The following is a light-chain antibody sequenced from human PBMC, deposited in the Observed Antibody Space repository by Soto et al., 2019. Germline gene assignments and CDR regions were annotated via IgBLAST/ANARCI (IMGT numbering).Light chain of an antibody. J-gene: IGLJ2*01. V-gene: IGLV4-69*01. CDR2: LNSDGSH. Sequence: QPVLTQSPSASASLGASVKLTCTLSSGHSSYAIAWHQQQPEKGPRYLMKLNSDGSHSKGDGIPDRFSGSSSGAARYLTISSLQSEHESDYYCQTWGTGIVVFGGGTKVTVL. CDR1: SGHSSYA. CDR3: QTWGTGIVV.